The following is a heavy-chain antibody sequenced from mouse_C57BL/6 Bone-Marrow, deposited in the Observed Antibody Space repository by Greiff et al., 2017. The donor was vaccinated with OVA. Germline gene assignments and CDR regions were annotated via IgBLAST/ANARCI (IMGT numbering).Heavy chain of an antibody. V-gene: IGHV1-50*01. CDR1: GYTFTSYW. D-gene: IGHD1-1*01. CDR3: ARRADGSRYYAMDY. J-gene: IGHJ4*01. CDR2: IDPFDSYT. Sequence: QVQLQQPGAELVKPGASVKLSCKASGYTFTSYWMQWVKQRPGQGLEWIGEIDPFDSYTNYNQKFKGKATLAVDTSYSTAYMQLSSLTSEDSEVYYCARRADGSRYYAMDYWGQGTSVTVSS.